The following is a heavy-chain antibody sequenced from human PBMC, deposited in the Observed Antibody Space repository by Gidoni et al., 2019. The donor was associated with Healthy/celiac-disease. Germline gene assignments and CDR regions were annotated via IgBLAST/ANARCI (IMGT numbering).Heavy chain of an antibody. Sequence: QVQLVQSGAAVKKPGASVKVSCKASGYCLTSYGISGVRQAPGQGLEWMGWISAYNANTNYAQKLQGRVTMTTDTSTSTAYLALRSLRSDDTAVYYCARGSQQLVRESWFDPWGQGTLVTVSS. CDR2: ISAYNANT. D-gene: IGHD6-13*01. CDR1: GYCLTSYG. CDR3: ARGSQQLVRESWFDP. J-gene: IGHJ5*02. V-gene: IGHV1-18*01.